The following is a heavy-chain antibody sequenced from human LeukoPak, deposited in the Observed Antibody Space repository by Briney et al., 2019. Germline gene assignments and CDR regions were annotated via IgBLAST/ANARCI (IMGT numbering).Heavy chain of an antibody. CDR2: IYCSGST. J-gene: IGHJ4*02. D-gene: IGHD3-22*01. Sequence: PSETLSLTCTVSGGSISSYFWNWIRQPPGKGPEWIGYIYCSGSTNYNPSLKSRVTISIDTSKNQFSLKLSSVTAADTAVYYCARRAYSSGYYFFDYWGQGTLVTVSS. V-gene: IGHV4-59*01. CDR3: ARRAYSSGYYFFDY. CDR1: GGSISSYF.